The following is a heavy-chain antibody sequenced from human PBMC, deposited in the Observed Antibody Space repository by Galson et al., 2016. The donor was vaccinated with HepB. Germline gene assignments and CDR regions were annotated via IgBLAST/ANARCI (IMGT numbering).Heavy chain of an antibody. Sequence: PALVKPTQTLTLTCTFSGFSLRTSGMRVTWIRQPPGKALEWLARIDWDDEKFYSTSLKTRLTIFKDTSKNQVVLIMTNMDPVDTATYYCARIRVGGSGFDPWGQGTLVTVSS. D-gene: IGHD3-16*01. J-gene: IGHJ5*02. CDR2: IDWDDEK. CDR1: GFSLRTSGMR. V-gene: IGHV2-70*04. CDR3: ARIRVGGSGFDP.